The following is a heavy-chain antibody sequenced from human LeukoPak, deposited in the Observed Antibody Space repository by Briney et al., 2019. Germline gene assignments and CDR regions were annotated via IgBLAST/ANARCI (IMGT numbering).Heavy chain of an antibody. CDR2: INPNSGGT. CDR1: GYTFTGYY. J-gene: IGHJ3*02. D-gene: IGHD3-22*01. V-gene: IGHV1-2*02. Sequence: ASVKVSCKASGYTFTGYYMHWVRQAPGQGLEWMGWINPNSGGTNYAQKFQGRVTMSRDTSISTAYMELSRLRSDDTAVCYCARVYYYDRQAAFDIWGQGTMVTVSS. CDR3: ARVYYYDRQAAFDI.